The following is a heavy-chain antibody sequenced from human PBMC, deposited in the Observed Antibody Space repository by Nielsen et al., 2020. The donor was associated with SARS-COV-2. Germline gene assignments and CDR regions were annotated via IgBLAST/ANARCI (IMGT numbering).Heavy chain of an antibody. Sequence: SETLSLTCTVSGGSISSGGYYWSWIRQHPGKGLEWIGYIYYSGSTYYNPSLKSRVTISVDTSKNQFSLKLSSVTAADTAVYYCARAGDYVNLSSFDYWGQGTLVTVSP. CDR2: IYYSGST. CDR3: ARAGDYVNLSSFDY. CDR1: GGSISSGGYY. D-gene: IGHD3-16*01. J-gene: IGHJ4*02. V-gene: IGHV4-31*03.